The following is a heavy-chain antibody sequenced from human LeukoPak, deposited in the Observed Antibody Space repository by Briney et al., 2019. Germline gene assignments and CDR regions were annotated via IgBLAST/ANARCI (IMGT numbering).Heavy chain of an antibody. Sequence: PGGSLRLYCAASGFTFSSYEMNWFRQAPGKGLEWVSYISPSAGTIYYADSVKGRFTISRDNAKNSLYLQMNSLRAEDSAVYYCARKTVGAKNWFDPWGQGTLVTVSS. CDR3: ARKTVGAKNWFDP. CDR2: ISPSAGTI. J-gene: IGHJ5*02. V-gene: IGHV3-48*03. CDR1: GFTFSSYE. D-gene: IGHD1-26*01.